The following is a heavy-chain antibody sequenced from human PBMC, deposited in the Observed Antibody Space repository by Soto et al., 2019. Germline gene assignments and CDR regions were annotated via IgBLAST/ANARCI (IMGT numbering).Heavy chain of an antibody. D-gene: IGHD2-8*01. Sequence: SETLSLTCTVSGGSISSGGYYWSWIRQHPGKGLEWIGYIYYSGSTYYNPSLKSRVTISVDTSKNQFSLKLSSVTAADTAVYYCASILYKTLDVDYWGQGTLVTVSS. CDR1: GGSISSGGYY. CDR2: IYYSGST. CDR3: ASILYKTLDVDY. V-gene: IGHV4-30-4*08. J-gene: IGHJ4*02.